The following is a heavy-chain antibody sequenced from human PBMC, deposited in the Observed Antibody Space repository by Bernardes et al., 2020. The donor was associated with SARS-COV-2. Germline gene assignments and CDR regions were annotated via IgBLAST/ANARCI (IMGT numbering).Heavy chain of an antibody. J-gene: IGHJ5*02. D-gene: IGHD3-10*01. CDR1: GYTFTSYA. V-gene: IGHV7-4-1*02. Sequence: ASVKVSCKASGYTFTSYAINWVRQAPGQGLEWLGWINTNTGNPTFAQGFAGRFVFSLDIAVSTAYLQISSLQPEDTAVYFCARDSLPTYYYYSGSYANWLDPWGQGTLVTVSS. CDR3: ARDSLPTYYYYSGSYANWLDP. CDR2: INTNTGNP.